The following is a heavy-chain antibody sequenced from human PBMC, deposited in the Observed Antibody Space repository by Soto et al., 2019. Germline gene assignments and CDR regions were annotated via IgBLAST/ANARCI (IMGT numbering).Heavy chain of an antibody. D-gene: IGHD3-16*01. Sequence: GESLKISCEGFGYDFTSYWIGWVRQMPGKDLEWMGIIYPGDSDTKYSPSFQGQVTISADKSISTAYLQWSSLKASDTAMYYCARQRESYHSGMDVWGQGTTVTVSS. J-gene: IGHJ6*02. CDR3: ARQRESYHSGMDV. CDR1: GYDFTSYW. CDR2: IYPGDSDT. V-gene: IGHV5-51*01.